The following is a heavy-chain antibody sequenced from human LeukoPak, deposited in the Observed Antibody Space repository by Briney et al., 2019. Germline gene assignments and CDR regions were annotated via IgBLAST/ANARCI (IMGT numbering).Heavy chain of an antibody. Sequence: SETLSLTCTVSGGSISSYYWSWIRQPPGKGLEWIGYIYYSGSTNYNPSLKSRVSKSVDTSKNQFSLKLSSVTAADTAVYYCARGQSWSYFDYWGQGTLVTVSS. CDR2: IYYSGST. CDR1: GGSISSYY. J-gene: IGHJ4*02. CDR3: ARGQSWSYFDY. V-gene: IGHV4-59*01. D-gene: IGHD6-13*01.